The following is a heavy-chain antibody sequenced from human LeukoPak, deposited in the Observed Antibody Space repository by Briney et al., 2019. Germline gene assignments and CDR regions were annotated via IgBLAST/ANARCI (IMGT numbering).Heavy chain of an antibody. CDR1: GGSTSSYY. J-gene: IGHJ4*02. Sequence: SETLSLTCTVSGGSTSSYYWSWIRQPAGKGLEWIGRIYTSGSTNYNPSLKSRVTMSVDTSKNQFSLKLSSVTAADTAVYYCAREGYSSSWYRPSYFDYWGQGTLVTVSS. CDR2: IYTSGST. CDR3: AREGYSSSWYRPSYFDY. V-gene: IGHV4-4*07. D-gene: IGHD6-13*01.